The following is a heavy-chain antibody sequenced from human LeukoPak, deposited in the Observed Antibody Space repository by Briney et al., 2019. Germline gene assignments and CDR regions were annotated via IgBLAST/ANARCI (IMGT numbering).Heavy chain of an antibody. Sequence: GGALRLSCAASGFTFSSYEMNWVRQAPGKGLERVSYISSSGSTIYYAHSVKGRFTISRDNAKNSLYLQMNSLRAEDTAVYYCAVATIKDYFDYWGQGTLVTVSS. J-gene: IGHJ4*02. V-gene: IGHV3-48*03. CDR3: AVATIKDYFDY. CDR1: GFTFSSYE. CDR2: ISSSGSTI. D-gene: IGHD5-24*01.